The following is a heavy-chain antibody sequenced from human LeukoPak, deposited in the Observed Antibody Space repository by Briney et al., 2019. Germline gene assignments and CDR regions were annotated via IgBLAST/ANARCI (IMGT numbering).Heavy chain of an antibody. CDR1: GYSISSGYY. CDR3: ARRGCMRMNRYDRVGYFDY. Sequence: PSETLSLTCAVSGYSISSGYYWGWIRQPAGKGLEWIGNIYHSGSTYYNPSLQSRVIISVDTSKNQFSLKLNSVTAADTAVYYCARRGCMRMNRYDRVGYFDYWGQGTLVTVSS. V-gene: IGHV4-38-2*01. J-gene: IGHJ4*02. CDR2: IYHSGST. D-gene: IGHD2-8*01.